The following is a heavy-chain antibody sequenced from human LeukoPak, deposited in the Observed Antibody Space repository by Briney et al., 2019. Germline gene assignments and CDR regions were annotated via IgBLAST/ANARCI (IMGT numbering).Heavy chain of an antibody. CDR3: AKWSRNSIYYFDY. CDR1: GFTFSSYA. Sequence: GRSLRLSCAASGFTFSSYAMSWVRQAPGKGLEWVSAISGSGGSTYYADSVKGRFTISRDNSKNTLYLQMNSLRAEDTALYYCAKWSRNSIYYFDYWGQGTLVTVSS. CDR2: ISGSGGST. D-gene: IGHD4-23*01. J-gene: IGHJ4*02. V-gene: IGHV3-23*01.